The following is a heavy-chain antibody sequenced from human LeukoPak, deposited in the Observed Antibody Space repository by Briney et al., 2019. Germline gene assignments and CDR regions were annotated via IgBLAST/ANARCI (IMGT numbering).Heavy chain of an antibody. CDR2: IYYSGST. V-gene: IGHV4-59*01. Sequence: PSETLSLTCTVSGGSISSYYWSWIRQPPGKGLEWIGYIYYSGSTNYNPSLKSRVTISVDTSKNQFSLKLSSVTAADTAVYYCARDRRQYSSSWPHFDYWGQETLVTVSS. CDR3: ARDRRQYSSSWPHFDY. J-gene: IGHJ4*02. CDR1: GGSISSYY. D-gene: IGHD6-13*01.